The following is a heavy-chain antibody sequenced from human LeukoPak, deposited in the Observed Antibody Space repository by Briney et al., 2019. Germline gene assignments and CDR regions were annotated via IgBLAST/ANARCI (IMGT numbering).Heavy chain of an antibody. Sequence: SETLSLTCTVSGGSISSYYWSWIRQPAGKGLEWIGRIYTSGSTNYNPSLKSRVTMSVDTSKNQFSLKLSSVTAADTAVYYCARVGYYHDSSGYLDYWGQGTLVTVSS. J-gene: IGHJ4*02. D-gene: IGHD3-22*01. V-gene: IGHV4-4*07. CDR3: ARVGYYHDSSGYLDY. CDR2: IYTSGST. CDR1: GGSISSYY.